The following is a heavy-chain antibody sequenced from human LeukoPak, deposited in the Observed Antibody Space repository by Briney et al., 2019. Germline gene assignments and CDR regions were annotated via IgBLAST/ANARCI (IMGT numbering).Heavy chain of an antibody. CDR1: GGSISSYY. CDR3: ARGSQGYDSSGYHWFDY. Sequence: PSETLSLTCTVSGGSISSYYWSWIRQPAGKGLEWIGRIYTSGSTNYNPSLKSRVTMSVDTSKYQFSLKLSSVTAADTAVYYCARGSQGYDSSGYHWFDYWGQGTLVTVSS. J-gene: IGHJ4*02. V-gene: IGHV4-4*07. CDR2: IYTSGST. D-gene: IGHD3-22*01.